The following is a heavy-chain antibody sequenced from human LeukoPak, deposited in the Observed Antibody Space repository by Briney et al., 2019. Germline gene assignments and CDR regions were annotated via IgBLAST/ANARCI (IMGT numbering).Heavy chain of an antibody. CDR2: INPNSGGT. Sequence: ASVKVSCKASGYTFTGYYMHWVRQAPGQGLEWMGWINPNSGGTNYAQKFQGRVTMTRDTSISTAYMELSRLRSDDTAVYYCARRGGGYAVFYYYYYMDVWGKGTTVTVSS. D-gene: IGHD5-12*01. CDR3: ARRGGGYAVFYYYYYMDV. V-gene: IGHV1-2*02. CDR1: GYTFTGYY. J-gene: IGHJ6*03.